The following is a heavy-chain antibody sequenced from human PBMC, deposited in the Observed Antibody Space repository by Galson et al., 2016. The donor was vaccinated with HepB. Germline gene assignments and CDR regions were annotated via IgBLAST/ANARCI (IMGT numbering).Heavy chain of an antibody. CDR2: IYPGDSDT. D-gene: IGHD4-17*01. CDR3: ARGGAWSTVTSDGFDT. Sequence: QSGAEVKKPGQSLKISCKGFGYSFTNYWIGWVRQMPGKGLEWMGIIYPGDSDTTYSPPLQGQVTISADKSISTAYLQWSSLKASDTAMYYCARGGAWSTVTSDGFDTWGRGTMVTVS. J-gene: IGHJ3*02. CDR1: GYSFTNYW. V-gene: IGHV5-51*01.